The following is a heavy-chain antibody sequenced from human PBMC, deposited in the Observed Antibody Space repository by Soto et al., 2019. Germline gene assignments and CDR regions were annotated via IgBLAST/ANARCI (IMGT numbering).Heavy chain of an antibody. CDR2: IGYDGIYK. D-gene: IGHD3-22*01. Sequence: QVQLVESGGGVVQSGNSLRLSCEGSGFTLNTFGLHWVRQAPGKGLEWVAVIGYDGIYKYYADSVKGRFTISRDDSKNTRYLHMNSLRAEDTAIYYCAKDADKDFDSSAYGGHYFDSWGQGTLVTVSS. V-gene: IGHV3-33*06. CDR3: AKDADKDFDSSAYGGHYFDS. J-gene: IGHJ4*02. CDR1: GFTLNTFG.